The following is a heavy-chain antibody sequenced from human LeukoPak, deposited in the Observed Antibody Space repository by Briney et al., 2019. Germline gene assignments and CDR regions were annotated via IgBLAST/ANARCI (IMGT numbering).Heavy chain of an antibody. CDR3: ARARDILTGYYTPTRYYYYGMDV. CDR2: IYYSGST. Sequence: SETLSLTCTVSGGSISSGDYYWSWIRQPPGKGPEWIGYIYYSGSTYYNPSLKSRVTISVDTSKNQFSLKLSSVTAADTAVYYCARARDILTGYYTPTRYYYYGMDVWGQGTTVTVSS. J-gene: IGHJ6*02. V-gene: IGHV4-30-4*01. CDR1: GGSISSGDYY. D-gene: IGHD3-9*01.